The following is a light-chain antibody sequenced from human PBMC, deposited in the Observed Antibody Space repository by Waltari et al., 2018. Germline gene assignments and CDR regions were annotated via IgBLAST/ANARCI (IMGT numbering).Light chain of an antibody. CDR3: QQYYYTPRT. J-gene: IGKJ5*01. Sequence: DIVMTQSPDSLAASLGARATINCKSSQSVLYSSSNKNYLAWYQQKPGYPPRLLIYWASTRESGVPDRFSGSGSGTDFTLTISSLQAEDVALYYCQQYYYTPRTFGQGTRLEIK. CDR2: WAS. V-gene: IGKV4-1*01. CDR1: QSVLYSSSNKNY.